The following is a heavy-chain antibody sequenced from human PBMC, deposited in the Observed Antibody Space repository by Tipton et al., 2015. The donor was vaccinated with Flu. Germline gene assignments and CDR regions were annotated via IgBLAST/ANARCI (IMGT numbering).Heavy chain of an antibody. CDR1: GYSFTSYW. CDR3: ARREKDYYDSSGYLAYAFDI. Sequence: QLVQSGAEVKKPGESLKISCKGSGYSFTSYWIGWVRQMPGKGLEWMGIIYPGDSDTRYSPSFQGQVTISADKSISTAYLQWSSLKASDTAMYYCARREKDYYDSSGYLAYAFDIWGQGTMVTVSS. J-gene: IGHJ3*02. D-gene: IGHD3-22*01. CDR2: IYPGDSDT. V-gene: IGHV5-51*01.